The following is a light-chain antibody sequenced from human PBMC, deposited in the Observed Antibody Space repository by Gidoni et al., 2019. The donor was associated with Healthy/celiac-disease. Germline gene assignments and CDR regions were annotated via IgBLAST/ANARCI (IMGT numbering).Light chain of an antibody. Sequence: SSELTHDPAVSVGLGQTVRITCQGDSLRSYYASWYQQKPGQAPVLVIYGKNNRPSVIPDRFSGSSSGHTASLTITGAQAEDEADYYCNSRDSSGNHLEVFGGGTKLTVL. CDR1: SLRSYY. J-gene: IGLJ3*02. CDR3: NSRDSSGNHLEV. CDR2: GKN. V-gene: IGLV3-19*01.